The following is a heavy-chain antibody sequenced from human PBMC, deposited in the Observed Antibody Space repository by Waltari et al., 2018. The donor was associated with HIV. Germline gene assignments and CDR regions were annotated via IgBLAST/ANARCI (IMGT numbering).Heavy chain of an antibody. CDR1: GGSISSGAYY. CDR2: IYYSGST. Sequence: QVQLQESGPGLVKPSQTLSLTCTVSGGSISSGAYYWSWIRQHPGKGLEWIGYIYYSGSTYHNPSLKSRVTISVDTSKNQFSLKLSSVTAADTAVYYCARVLRRTSRFDYWGQGTLVAVSS. V-gene: IGHV4-31*03. J-gene: IGHJ4*02. CDR3: ARVLRRTSRFDY.